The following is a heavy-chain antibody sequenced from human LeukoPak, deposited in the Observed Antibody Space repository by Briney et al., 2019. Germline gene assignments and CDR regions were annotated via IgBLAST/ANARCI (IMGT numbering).Heavy chain of an antibody. J-gene: IGHJ6*02. CDR1: GGSIIGGDDY. D-gene: IGHD6-19*01. Sequence: PSETLSLTCAVSGGSIIGGDDYWGWIRQPPGKGLEWLGNIYFSGTTNYNSSLKSRVTISVDTSKNQFSLKLSSVTAADTAVYYCASAHSGWFGGYYYGMDVWGQGTTVTVSS. CDR3: ASAHSGWFGGYYYGMDV. V-gene: IGHV4-39*01. CDR2: IYFSGTT.